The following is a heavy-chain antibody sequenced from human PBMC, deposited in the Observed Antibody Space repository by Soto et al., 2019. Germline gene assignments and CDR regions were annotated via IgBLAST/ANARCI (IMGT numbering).Heavy chain of an antibody. V-gene: IGHV4-59*01. CDR2: IYYSGST. D-gene: IGHD3-9*01. Sequence: SETLSLTCTVSGGSISSYYWSWIRQPPGKGLEWIGYIYYSGSTNYNPSLKSRVTISVDTSKNQFSLKLSSVTAADTAVYYCARSRYYDILTGPSYFDYWGQGTLVTVSS. CDR3: ARSRYYDILTGPSYFDY. J-gene: IGHJ4*02. CDR1: GGSISSYY.